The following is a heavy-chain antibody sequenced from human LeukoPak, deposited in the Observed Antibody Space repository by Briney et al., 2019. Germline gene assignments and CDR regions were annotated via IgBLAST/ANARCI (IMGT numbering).Heavy chain of an antibody. CDR2: INHSGST. CDR1: GGSFSGYY. V-gene: IGHV4-34*01. J-gene: IGHJ4*02. Sequence: SETLSLTCAVYGGSFSGYYWSWIRQPPGKGLEWIGEINHSGSTNYNPSLKSRVTISVDTSKNQFSLKLSSVTAADTAVYYCARASYSYDISGWVPFDYWGQGTLVAVSS. CDR3: ARASYSYDISGWVPFDY. D-gene: IGHD3-22*01.